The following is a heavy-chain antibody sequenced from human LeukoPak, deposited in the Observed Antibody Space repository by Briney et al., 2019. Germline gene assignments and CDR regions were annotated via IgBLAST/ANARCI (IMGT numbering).Heavy chain of an antibody. J-gene: IGHJ1*01. Sequence: SSETLSLTCTVSGGSISSSIYYWGWIRQPPGKGLEWIGSIYYSGSTYYNPSLKSRVTISVDTSKNQFSLKLSSVTAADTAVYYCARHGGSWYHAEYFQHWGQGTLVTVSS. V-gene: IGHV4-39*01. D-gene: IGHD6-13*01. CDR1: GGSISSSIYY. CDR2: IYYSGST. CDR3: ARHGGSWYHAEYFQH.